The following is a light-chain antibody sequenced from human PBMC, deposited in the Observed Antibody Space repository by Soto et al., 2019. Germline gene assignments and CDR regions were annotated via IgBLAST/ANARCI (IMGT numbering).Light chain of an antibody. Sequence: QSALTQPASVSGSPGQSITISCTGTSTDIGNYDLVSWYQHHPGKAPKLVISEVSKWPSGISNRFSGSKSGNTASLTISGLQPEDEGDYYCCSYTTGSTWVFGGGTKLTV. CDR3: CSYTTGSTWV. CDR1: STDIGNYDL. V-gene: IGLV2-23*02. CDR2: EVS. J-gene: IGLJ3*02.